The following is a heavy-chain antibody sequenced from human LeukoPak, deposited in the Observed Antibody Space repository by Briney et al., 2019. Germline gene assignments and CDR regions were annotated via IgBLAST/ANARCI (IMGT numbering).Heavy chain of an antibody. CDR2: ISYDGSNK. CDR1: GFTFSSYG. V-gene: IGHV3-30*03. D-gene: IGHD2-15*01. CDR3: ARDRDVALDY. Sequence: SGGSLRLSCAASGFTFSSYGMHWVRQAPGKGLEWVAVISYDGSNKYYADSVKGRFTISRDNSKNTLYLQMNSLRAEDTAVYYCARDRDVALDYWGQGTLVTVSS. J-gene: IGHJ4*02.